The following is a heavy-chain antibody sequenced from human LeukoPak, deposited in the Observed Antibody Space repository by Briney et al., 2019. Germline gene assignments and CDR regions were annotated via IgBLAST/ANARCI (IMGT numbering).Heavy chain of an antibody. D-gene: IGHD2-2*01. CDR2: ISGSGGST. Sequence: PAGYLRLSCAASGFTFSSYAMSWVRQAPGKGLKWVSAISGSGGSTYYADSVKGRFTISRDNSKNTLYLQMNSLRAEDTAVYYCAKYLEPAAMSYYKDVWGKGTRVTVSS. CDR1: GFTFSSYA. V-gene: IGHV3-23*01. J-gene: IGHJ6*03. CDR3: AKYLEPAAMSYYKDV.